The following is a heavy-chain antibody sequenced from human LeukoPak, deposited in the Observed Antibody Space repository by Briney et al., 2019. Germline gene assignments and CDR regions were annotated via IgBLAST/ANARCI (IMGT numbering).Heavy chain of an antibody. J-gene: IGHJ6*03. CDR2: IIPIFGTA. V-gene: IGHV1-69*05. Sequence: ASVKVSCKASGGTFSSYAISWVRQAPGQGLEWMGGIIPIFGTANYAQKFQGRVTITTDESTSTAYMDLSSLRSEDTAVYYCARGAAPDYDFWSGYYTGYYYYYYMDVWGKGTTVTVSS. CDR1: GGTFSSYA. CDR3: ARGAAPDYDFWSGYYTGYYYYYYMDV. D-gene: IGHD3-3*01.